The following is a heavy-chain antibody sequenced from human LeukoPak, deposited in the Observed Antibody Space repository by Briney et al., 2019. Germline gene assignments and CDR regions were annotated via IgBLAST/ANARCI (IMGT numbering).Heavy chain of an antibody. CDR3: ARDRGIVGTTGYYYMDV. Sequence: GGSLRLSCVASGFSLSDYYMSWIRQAPGKGLEWVSYIGSTIYYADSVKGRFTISRDNAKNSLYLQMNSLRAEDTAVYYCARDRGIVGTTGYYYMDVWGKGTTVTASS. CDR1: GFSLSDYY. CDR2: IGSTI. V-gene: IGHV3-11*04. D-gene: IGHD1-26*01. J-gene: IGHJ6*03.